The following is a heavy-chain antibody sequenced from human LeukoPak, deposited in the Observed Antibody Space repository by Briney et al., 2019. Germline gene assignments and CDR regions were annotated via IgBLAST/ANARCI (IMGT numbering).Heavy chain of an antibody. Sequence: ASETLSLTCTVSGGSISSYYWSWIRQPPGKGLEWIGYIYYSGSTNYNPSLKSRVTISVDTSKNQFSLKLSSVTAADTAVYYCARGYSSSRYDYWGQGTLVTVSS. D-gene: IGHD6-13*01. J-gene: IGHJ4*02. V-gene: IGHV4-59*01. CDR2: IYYSGST. CDR3: ARGYSSSRYDY. CDR1: GGSISSYY.